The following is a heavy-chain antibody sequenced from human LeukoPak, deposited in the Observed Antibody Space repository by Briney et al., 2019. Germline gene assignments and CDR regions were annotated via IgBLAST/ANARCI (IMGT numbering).Heavy chain of an antibody. CDR2: IYYSGST. CDR3: ASGVELLWFGELLHWFDP. V-gene: IGHV4-39*01. D-gene: IGHD3-10*01. J-gene: IGHJ5*02. CDR1: GGSISSSSYY. Sequence: SETLSLTCTVSGGSISSSSYYWGWIRQPPGKGLEWIGSIYYSGSTYYNPSLKSRVAISVDTSKNQFSLKLSSVTAADTAVYYCASGVELLWFGELLHWFDPWGQGTLVTVSS.